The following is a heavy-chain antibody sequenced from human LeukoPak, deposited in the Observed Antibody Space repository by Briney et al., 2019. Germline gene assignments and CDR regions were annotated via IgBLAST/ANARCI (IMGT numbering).Heavy chain of an antibody. CDR1: GFTFSTYG. CDR3: ARDGERRLEPPTYYYYYYYMDV. Sequence: GGSLRLSCAASGFTFSTYGMHWVRQAPGKGLERVAFIRDDGSNKYYADSVKGRFTISGDNSKNTLYLQMNSLRAEDTAVYHCARDGERRLEPPTYYYYYYYMDVWGKGTTVTVSS. J-gene: IGHJ6*03. CDR2: IRDDGSNK. D-gene: IGHD1-1*01. V-gene: IGHV3-30*02.